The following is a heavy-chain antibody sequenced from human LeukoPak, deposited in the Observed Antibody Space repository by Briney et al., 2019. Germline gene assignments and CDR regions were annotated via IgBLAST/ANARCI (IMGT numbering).Heavy chain of an antibody. J-gene: IGHJ4*02. V-gene: IGHV3-9*01. Sequence: PGGSLRPSCAASGFTFDDFAMHWVRHSPGKGLEWVSSISWNSRGIVYAASVKGRFTISRDNAKNSLYLQMSSLRAEDTALYYCAKAQSGGYSNYIDYWGQGTLVTVSS. CDR3: AKAQSGGYSNYIDY. D-gene: IGHD1-26*01. CDR1: GFTFDDFA. CDR2: ISWNSRGI.